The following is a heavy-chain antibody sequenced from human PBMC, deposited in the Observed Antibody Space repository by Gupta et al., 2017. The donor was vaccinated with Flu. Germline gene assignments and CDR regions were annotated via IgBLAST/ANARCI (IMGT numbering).Heavy chain of an antibody. CDR1: GFNFSNAW. D-gene: IGHD1-1*01. CDR2: IKSRTDGGTT. J-gene: IGHJ6*02. CDR3: TTDRRTTGDYYYYGMDV. Sequence: EVQLVESGGGLVKPGGSLRLSCAASGFNFSNAWMPWVRQAPGTGLEWVGRIKSRTDGGTTDYAAPVKGRFTISRDDSKNTLYLQMNSLKTEDTAVYYCTTDRRTTGDYYYYGMDVWGQGTTVTVSS. V-gene: IGHV3-15*01.